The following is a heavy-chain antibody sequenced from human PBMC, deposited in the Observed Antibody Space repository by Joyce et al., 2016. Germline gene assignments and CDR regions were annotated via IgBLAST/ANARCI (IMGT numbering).Heavy chain of an antibody. CDR3: GASPNKGY. J-gene: IGHJ1*01. CDR1: GFSVSSNY. CDR2: IYSGGNK. V-gene: IGHV3-66*02. Sequence: EVQLVESGGGLVQPGGSLRLSCAASGFSVSSNYVTWVRQAPGNGLEWVSVIYSGGNKFYADSVKGRFTISRDNSKNTLYLQMNSLRPEDTAVYYCGASPNKGYWGQGTLVTVSS. D-gene: IGHD1/OR15-1a*01.